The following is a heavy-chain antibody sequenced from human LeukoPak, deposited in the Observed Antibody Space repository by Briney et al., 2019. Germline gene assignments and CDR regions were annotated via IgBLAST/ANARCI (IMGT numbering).Heavy chain of an antibody. D-gene: IGHD3-22*01. J-gene: IGHJ4*02. Sequence: GASVKVSCKASGYTFTSYDINWVRQATGQGLEWMGWMNPNSGNTGYAQKFQGRVTITRNTSISTAYMELSSLASDDTAVYYCARIPADSSSYYYISYFDYWGQGTLVTVSS. CDR2: MNPNSGNT. V-gene: IGHV1-8*03. CDR3: ARIPADSSSYYYISYFDY. CDR1: GYTFTSYD.